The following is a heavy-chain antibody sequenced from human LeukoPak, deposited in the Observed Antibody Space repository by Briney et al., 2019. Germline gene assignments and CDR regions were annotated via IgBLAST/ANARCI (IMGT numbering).Heavy chain of an antibody. CDR3: ARPSSERWASHDAFDI. CDR2: IYYSGST. V-gene: IGHV4-30-4*08. D-gene: IGHD1-26*01. CDR1: GGSISSGDYY. J-gene: IGHJ3*02. Sequence: PSETLSLTCTVSGGSISSGDYYWSWIRQPPGKGLEWIGYIYYSGSTYYNPSLKSRVTISVDTSKNQFSLKLSSVTAADTAVYYCARPSSERWASHDAFDIWGQGTMVTVSS.